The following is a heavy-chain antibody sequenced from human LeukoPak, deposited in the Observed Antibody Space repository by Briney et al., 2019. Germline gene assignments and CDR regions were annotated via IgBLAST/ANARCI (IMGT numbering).Heavy chain of an antibody. CDR2: IYSGGTT. Sequence: GGSLRLSCAASGFTVSSNYMSWVRQAPGKGLEWVSVIYSGGTTYYTDYVKGRFTISRDNSKNTLYLQMKSLRAEDTAVYYCARGSGSYYAEGCFDYWGQGTLVTVSS. V-gene: IGHV3-53*01. CDR3: ARGSGSYYAEGCFDY. D-gene: IGHD3-10*01. CDR1: GFTVSSNY. J-gene: IGHJ4*02.